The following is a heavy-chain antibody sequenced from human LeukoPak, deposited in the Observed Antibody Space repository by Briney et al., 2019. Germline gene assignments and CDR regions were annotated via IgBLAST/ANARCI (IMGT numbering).Heavy chain of an antibody. D-gene: IGHD1-26*01. CDR1: GYTFTSND. Sequence: WASVKVSCKASGYTFTSNDINWVRQATGQGLEWMGWMNPNSSNTGYAQKFQGRVTMTRSTSINTAYMELDTLTSEDTAVYYCARSSVGARSRIDYWGQGTLVTVSS. J-gene: IGHJ4*02. CDR3: ARSSVGARSRIDY. V-gene: IGHV1-8*01. CDR2: MNPNSSNT.